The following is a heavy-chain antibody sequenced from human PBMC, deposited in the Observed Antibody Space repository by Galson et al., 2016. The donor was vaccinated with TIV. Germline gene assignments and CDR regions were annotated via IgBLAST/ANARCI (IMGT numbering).Heavy chain of an antibody. J-gene: IGHJ4*02. CDR1: GFTFADNA. D-gene: IGHD6-13*01. CDR3: VKVPAAAGAGVLEN. V-gene: IGHV3-9*01. CDR2: ISWNSGRV. Sequence: SLRLSCAASGFTFADNAMHWVRQRPGKGPEWVSSISWNSGRVGYVDSVKGRFTISRDNAKNSLYLQMNSLKIEDTAMYYCVKVPAAAGAGVLENWGQGTLVTVSS.